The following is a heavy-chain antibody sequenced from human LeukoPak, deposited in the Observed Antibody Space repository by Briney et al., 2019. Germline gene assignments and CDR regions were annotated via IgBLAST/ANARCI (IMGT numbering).Heavy chain of an antibody. D-gene: IGHD1-14*01. J-gene: IGHJ4*02. CDR1: GLTFNTYT. CDR2: ISSSSSYI. Sequence: GGTLRLFCAASGLTFNTYTMIWARQAPGKGLEWVSSISSSSSYIYYAESVKGRFNIYRDNAKNSLYLQMNSVRAEDTAVYYCARGRGFAGAPADYWGQGTLVSVSS. V-gene: IGHV3-21*01. CDR3: ARGRGFAGAPADY.